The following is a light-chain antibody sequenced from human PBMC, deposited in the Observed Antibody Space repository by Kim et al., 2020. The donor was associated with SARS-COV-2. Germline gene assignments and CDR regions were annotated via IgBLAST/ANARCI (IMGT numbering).Light chain of an antibody. Sequence: PGQRVTICRSGSRSDIGSNSVNWYQQRPGTAPKLLIYSNNQRPSGVPDRFSGSTSGTSASLAISGLQSEDEADYYCATWDDSSYVFGTGTQLTVL. CDR3: ATWDDSSYV. V-gene: IGLV1-44*01. J-gene: IGLJ1*01. CDR2: SNN. CDR1: RSDIGSNS.